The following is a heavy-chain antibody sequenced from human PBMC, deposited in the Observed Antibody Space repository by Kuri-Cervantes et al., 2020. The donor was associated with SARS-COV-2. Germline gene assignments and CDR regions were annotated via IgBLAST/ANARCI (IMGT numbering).Heavy chain of an antibody. CDR2: INHRGDT. Sequence: GSLRLSCTVSGDSISSNNYYWGWIRQPPGKGLEWIGGINHRGDTYYNPSLEGRVTISRDTSENKFSLRLSSVTAADTAVYYCARGINGYFFFYYLDVWGKGTTVT. V-gene: IGHV4-39*07. D-gene: IGHD3-22*01. CDR1: GDSISSNNYY. J-gene: IGHJ6*03. CDR3: ARGINGYFFFYYLDV.